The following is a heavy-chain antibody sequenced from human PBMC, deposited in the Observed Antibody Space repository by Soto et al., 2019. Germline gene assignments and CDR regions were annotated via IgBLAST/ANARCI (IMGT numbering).Heavy chain of an antibody. CDR2: IIPLFAPP. J-gene: IGHJ4*02. Sequence: QVQLVQSGAEVKKPGSSVKVSCKASGDSFSSSAITWVRQAPGQGLEWMGGIIPLFAPPHYAHRFQDRVTIAADESTSTAYMELSSLRSEDTAVYYGAILTTSGYCPPVDDWGQGTLVTVSS. CDR1: GDSFSSSA. CDR3: AILTTSGYCPPVDD. D-gene: IGHD3-22*01. V-gene: IGHV1-69*01.